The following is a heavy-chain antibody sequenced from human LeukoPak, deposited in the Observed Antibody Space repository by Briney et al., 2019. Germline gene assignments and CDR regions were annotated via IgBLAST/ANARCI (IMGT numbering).Heavy chain of an antibody. Sequence: GGSLRLSCAASGFTFSSYAMSWVRQAPGKGLEWVSAISGSGGSTYYADSVKGRFTISRDNSKNTLYLQTNSLRAEDTAVYYCAKDRGAYSSSSKAAVVYWGQGTLVTVSS. J-gene: IGHJ4*02. CDR1: GFTFSSYA. V-gene: IGHV3-23*01. CDR2: ISGSGGST. D-gene: IGHD6-6*01. CDR3: AKDRGAYSSSSKAAVVY.